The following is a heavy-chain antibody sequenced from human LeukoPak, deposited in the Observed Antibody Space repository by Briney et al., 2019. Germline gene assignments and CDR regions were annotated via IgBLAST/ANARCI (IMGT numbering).Heavy chain of an antibody. D-gene: IGHD6-19*01. CDR1: GFTVSSNY. V-gene: IGHV3-53*01. CDR3: AKASTTIAVANPFDF. CDR2: IYTGGST. J-gene: IGHJ4*02. Sequence: GGSLRLSCAASGFTVSSNYMSWVRQAPGKGLEWVSVIYTGGSTYYADSVKGRFTISRDNSKNTLYLQMNSLRAEDTAVYYCAKASTTIAVANPFDFWGQGTLVTVSS.